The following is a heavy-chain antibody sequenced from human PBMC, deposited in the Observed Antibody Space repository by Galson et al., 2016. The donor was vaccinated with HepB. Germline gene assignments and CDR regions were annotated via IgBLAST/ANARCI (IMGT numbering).Heavy chain of an antibody. V-gene: IGHV3-23*01. CDR2: ISSSGGVT. D-gene: IGHD4-17*01. Sequence: SLRLSCAASGFTFTSYALSWVRQAPGKGLEWVSVISSSGGVTYYADSMKGRFTISRDTSKNTLYLQMNSLRAEDTAVYYCAKDRSSTTVTTSGKIDYWGQGTLVTVST. J-gene: IGHJ4*02. CDR1: GFTFTSYA. CDR3: AKDRSSTTVTTSGKIDY.